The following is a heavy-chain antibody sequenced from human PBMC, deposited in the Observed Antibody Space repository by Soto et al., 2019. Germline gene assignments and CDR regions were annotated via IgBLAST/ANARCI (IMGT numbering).Heavy chain of an antibody. J-gene: IGHJ4*02. CDR1: GGSISSYY. CDR2: IYYSGST. D-gene: IGHD2-21*01. V-gene: IGHV4-59*01. CDR3: ARMLIEEDRYFDY. Sequence: SETLSLTCTVSGGSISSYYWSWIRQPPGKGLEWIGYIYYSGSTNYNPSLKSRVTISVDTSKNQFSLKLSSVTAADTAVYYCARMLIEEDRYFDYWGQGTLVTVSS.